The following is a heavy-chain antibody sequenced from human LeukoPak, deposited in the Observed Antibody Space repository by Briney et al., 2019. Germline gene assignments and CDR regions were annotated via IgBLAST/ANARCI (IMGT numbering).Heavy chain of an antibody. CDR1: GYTFTGYY. CDR2: INPNSGGT. Sequence: ASVTVSCKASGYTFTGYYMHWVRQAPGQGLEWMGWINPNSGGTNYAQKFQGRVTMTRDTSISTAYMELSRLRSDDTAVYYCARGEYIVVVPAAIDYYFDYWGQGTLVTVSS. CDR3: ARGEYIVVVPAAIDYYFDY. J-gene: IGHJ4*02. D-gene: IGHD2-2*02. V-gene: IGHV1-2*02.